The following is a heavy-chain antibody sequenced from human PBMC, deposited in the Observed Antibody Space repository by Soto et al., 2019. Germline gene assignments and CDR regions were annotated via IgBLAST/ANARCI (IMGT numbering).Heavy chain of an antibody. D-gene: IGHD3-3*01. CDR1: GGSFSGYY. Sequence: SETLSLTCAVYGGSFSGYYWSWIRQPPGKGLEWIGEINHSGSTNYNPSLKSRVTISVDTSKNQFSLKLSSVTAADTAVYYCARGKGRPHYDFWSGYYAFDIWGQGTMVTVSS. CDR3: ARGKGRPHYDFWSGYYAFDI. CDR2: INHSGST. V-gene: IGHV4-34*01. J-gene: IGHJ3*02.